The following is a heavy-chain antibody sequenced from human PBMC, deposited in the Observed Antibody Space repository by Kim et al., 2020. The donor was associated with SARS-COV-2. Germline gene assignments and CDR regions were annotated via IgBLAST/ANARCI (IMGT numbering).Heavy chain of an antibody. Sequence: GGSLRLSCAASGFTFSSYWMSWVRQAPGKGLEWVANIEQDGSEKYYVDSVKGRFTISRDKAKNSLYLQMNSLRAEDTAVYYCARIYGYYDRSGYYYGEYLQHWGQGTLVTVSS. V-gene: IGHV3-7*01. D-gene: IGHD3-22*01. J-gene: IGHJ1*01. CDR2: IEQDGSEK. CDR1: GFTFSSYW. CDR3: ARIYGYYDRSGYYYGEYLQH.